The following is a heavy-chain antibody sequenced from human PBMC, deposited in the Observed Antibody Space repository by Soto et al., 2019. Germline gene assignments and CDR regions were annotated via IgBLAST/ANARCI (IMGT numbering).Heavy chain of an antibody. D-gene: IGHD6-19*01. J-gene: IGHJ4*02. CDR2: IYYDGSV. CDR3: ARHRIAVAGPLDY. Sequence: SETLSLTCTVSGGAIRNSIYYWGWIRQPPGKGLEWIGTIYYDGSVAYSPSLKSRVTLSVDTSRNHFSVKINSVTAADTAVYFCARHRIAVAGPLDYWGQGPLVTVS. CDR1: GGAIRNSIYY. V-gene: IGHV4-39*01.